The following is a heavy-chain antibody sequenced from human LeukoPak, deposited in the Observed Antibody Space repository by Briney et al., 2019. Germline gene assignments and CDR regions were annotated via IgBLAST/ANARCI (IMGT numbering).Heavy chain of an antibody. J-gene: IGHJ3*02. D-gene: IGHD1-26*01. CDR2: VIPIFGTA. Sequence: GASVKVSCKASGGTFSSYAISWVRQAPGQGLEWMGGVIPIFGTANYAQKFRGRVTITADESTSTAYMELSSLRSEDTAVYYCATPSTPIVGAKEDAFDIWGQGTMVTVSS. V-gene: IGHV1-69*13. CDR1: GGTFSSYA. CDR3: ATPSTPIVGAKEDAFDI.